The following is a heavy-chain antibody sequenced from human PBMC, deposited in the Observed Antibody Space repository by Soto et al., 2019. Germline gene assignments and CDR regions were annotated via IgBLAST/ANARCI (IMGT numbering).Heavy chain of an antibody. D-gene: IGHD2-2*02. CDR3: ARVPRDGCNKNAFDI. CDR1: GGTFSSYA. CDR2: IIPIFGTA. J-gene: IGHJ3*02. V-gene: IGHV1-69*13. Sequence: ASVKVSCKASGGTFSSYAISWVRQAPGQGLEWMGGIIPIFGTANYAQKFQGRVTITADESTSTAYMELSSLRSEDTAVYYCARVPRDGCNKNAFDIWGQGTMVTVSS.